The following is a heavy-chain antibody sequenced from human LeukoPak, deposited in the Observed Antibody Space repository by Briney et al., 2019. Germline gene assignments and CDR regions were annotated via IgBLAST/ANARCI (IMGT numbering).Heavy chain of an antibody. J-gene: IGHJ5*02. Sequence: GESLKISCKGSGYSFTRFWLAWVRQIPGKGLEWMGIIYPGDSKTRYSPSFQGQVTISVDKSISTAYLQWRSLEASDTAMYYCARHAPSYSDWGSGWFDPWGQGTLVTVSS. D-gene: IGHD2-21*01. CDR3: ARHAPSYSDWGSGWFDP. V-gene: IGHV5-51*01. CDR1: GYSFTRFW. CDR2: IYPGDSKT.